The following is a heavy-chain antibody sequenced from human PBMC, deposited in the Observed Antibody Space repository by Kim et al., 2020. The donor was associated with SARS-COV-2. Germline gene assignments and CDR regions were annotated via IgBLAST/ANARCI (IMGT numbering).Heavy chain of an antibody. V-gene: IGHV4-39*01. CDR1: GGSISSSSYY. Sequence: SETLSLTCTVSGGSISSSSYYWGWIRQPPGKGLEWIGRIYYSGSTYYNPSLKSRVTISVDTSKNQFSLKLSSVTAADTAVYYCARRGYSYGFGGRGGWYFDYWGQGTLVPVSS. CDR2: IYYSGST. CDR3: ARRGYSYGFGGRGGWYFDY. J-gene: IGHJ4*02. D-gene: IGHD5-18*01.